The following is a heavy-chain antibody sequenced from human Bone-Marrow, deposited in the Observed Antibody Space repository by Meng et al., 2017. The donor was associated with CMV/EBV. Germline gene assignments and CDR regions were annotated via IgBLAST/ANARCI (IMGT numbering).Heavy chain of an antibody. J-gene: IGHJ5*02. D-gene: IGHD7-27*01. CDR3: AREGLYHAGGFDP. V-gene: IGHV4-31*02. Sequence: VSCGSISSGGYYWSWLRQHPGQGLEWIGYIYYSGSTYYNPSLKSRVTISVDTSKNQFSLKLSSVTAADTAVYYCAREGLYHAGGFDPWGQGTLVTVSS. CDR2: IYYSGST. CDR1: CGSISSGGYY.